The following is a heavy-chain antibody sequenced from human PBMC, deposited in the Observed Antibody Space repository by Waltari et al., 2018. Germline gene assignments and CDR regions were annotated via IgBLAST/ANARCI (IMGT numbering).Heavy chain of an antibody. J-gene: IGHJ4*02. Sequence: EVQLVESGGGLAQPGESLKLSCAASGFTFSTYAMSWVRQAPGKGLGWVSVISDNGGDASYADSVKGRFAISRDNSKNTLYLQINSLRAEDTAIYYCAKRAAYSGSRGLYYFDYWGQGTLVTVSS. CDR1: GFTFSTYA. CDR2: ISDNGGDA. V-gene: IGHV3-23*04. CDR3: AKRAAYSGSRGLYYFDY. D-gene: IGHD1-26*01.